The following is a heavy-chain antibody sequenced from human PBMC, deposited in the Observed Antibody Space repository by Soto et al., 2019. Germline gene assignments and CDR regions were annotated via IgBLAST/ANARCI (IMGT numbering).Heavy chain of an antibody. CDR3: AKEGALFAVVINVYYMDV. CDR2: ISGSGGST. Sequence: GGSLRLSCAASGFTFSSYAMSWVRQAPGKGLEWVSAISGSGGSTYYADSVKGRFTISRDNSKNTLYLQMNSLRAEDTAVYYCAKEGALFAVVINVYYMDVWGKGTTVTVSS. J-gene: IGHJ6*03. V-gene: IGHV3-23*01. CDR1: GFTFSSYA. D-gene: IGHD2-21*01.